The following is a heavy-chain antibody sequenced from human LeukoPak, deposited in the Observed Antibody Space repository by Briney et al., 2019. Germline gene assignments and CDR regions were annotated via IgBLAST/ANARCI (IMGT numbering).Heavy chain of an antibody. CDR2: IYYSGST. CDR3: AREAPVEMATIS. V-gene: IGHV4-31*11. D-gene: IGHD5-24*01. CDR1: GGSISSGGYY. Sequence: SETLSLTCAVSGGSISSGGYYWSWIRQHPGKGLEWIGYIYYSGSTYYNPSLKSRVTISVDTSKNQFSLKLSSVTAADTAVYYCAREAPVEMATISWGQGTLVTVSS. J-gene: IGHJ5*02.